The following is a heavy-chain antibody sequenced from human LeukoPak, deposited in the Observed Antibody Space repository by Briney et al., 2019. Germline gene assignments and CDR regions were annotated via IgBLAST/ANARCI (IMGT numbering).Heavy chain of an antibody. V-gene: IGHV1-46*01. CDR1: GYTFTSYY. CDR2: INPSGGST. Sequence: ASVKVSCKASGYTFTSYYMHWVRQAPGQGLEWMGIINPSGGSTSYAQKLQGRVTMARDTSTSTVYMELSSLRSEDTAVYYCAREARDPYFDWLSLIDPWGQGTLVTVSS. J-gene: IGHJ5*02. CDR3: AREARDPYFDWLSLIDP. D-gene: IGHD3-9*01.